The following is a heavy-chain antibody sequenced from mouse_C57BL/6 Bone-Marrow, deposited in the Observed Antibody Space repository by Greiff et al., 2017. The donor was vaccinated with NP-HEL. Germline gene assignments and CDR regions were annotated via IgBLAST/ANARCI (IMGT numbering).Heavy chain of an antibody. V-gene: IGHV14-1*01. Sequence: VQLKQSGAELVRPGASVKLSCTASGFNIKDYYMHWVKQRPEQGLEWIGRIDPEDGDTEYAPKFQGKATMTADTSSNTAYMQLSSLTSEDTAVDYCTTVGSSPAWFADWGKGTLVTVSA. CDR2: IDPEDGDT. CDR1: GFNIKDYY. D-gene: IGHD1-1*01. CDR3: TTVGSSPAWFAD. J-gene: IGHJ3*01.